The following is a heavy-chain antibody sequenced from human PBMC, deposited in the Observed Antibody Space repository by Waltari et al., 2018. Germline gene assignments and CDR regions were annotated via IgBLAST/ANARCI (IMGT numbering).Heavy chain of an antibody. J-gene: IGHJ6*03. CDR2: IHSGGNT. CDR1: GDSISGYY. Sequence: QVQLHESGPGLVRPSETLSLTCTVSGDSISGYYWTWIRQSAGKGLEWIGRIHSGGNTNYNPSLKSRVTMSVDRSKNQFSLNLSVVTAADTAVYYCARDSSPKKRTSVVGVLYFMDVWGKGTTVTVSS. D-gene: IGHD3-3*01. V-gene: IGHV4-4*07. CDR3: ARDSSPKKRTSVVGVLYFMDV.